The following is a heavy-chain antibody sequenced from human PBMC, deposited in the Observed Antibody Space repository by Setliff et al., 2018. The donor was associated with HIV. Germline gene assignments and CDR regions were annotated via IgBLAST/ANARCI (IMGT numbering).Heavy chain of an antibody. Sequence: PGGSLRLSCAASGFTFSSYTMNWVRQAPGKGLEWVSSISSSSSNIYYADSVKGRFTISRDNAKNSLYLQMNSLRAEDTAVYYCARDSEDTAWDYYCYMDVWGKGTTVTVSS. D-gene: IGHD5-18*01. CDR1: GFTFSSYT. CDR3: ARDSEDTAWDYYCYMDV. V-gene: IGHV3-21*01. CDR2: ISSSSSNI. J-gene: IGHJ6*03.